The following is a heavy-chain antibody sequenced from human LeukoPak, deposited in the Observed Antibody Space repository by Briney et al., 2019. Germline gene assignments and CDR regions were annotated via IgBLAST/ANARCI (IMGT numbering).Heavy chain of an antibody. D-gene: IGHD5-12*01. Sequence: PGGSLRLSCAASGFTFSSYAMHWVRQAPGKGLEWVAVISYDGSNKYYADSVKGRFTISRDNSKNTLYLQMNSLRAEDTAVYYCARDMADYTFDYWGQGTLVTVSS. CDR1: GFTFSSYA. J-gene: IGHJ4*02. CDR3: ARDMADYTFDY. CDR2: ISYDGSNK. V-gene: IGHV3-30-3*01.